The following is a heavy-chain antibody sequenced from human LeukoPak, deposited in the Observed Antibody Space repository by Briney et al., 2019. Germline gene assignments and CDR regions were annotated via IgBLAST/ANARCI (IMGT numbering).Heavy chain of an antibody. Sequence: GASVKVSCKASGYTFTGYYIYWVRQAPGQGLEWMGWIHPNSGDTNYAQKFQGRVTMTRDTSISTAYMELSRLRSDETAVYYCARVNSPDDYDSSGYYYFDYWGQGTLVSVSS. CDR3: ARVNSPDDYDSSGYYYFDY. J-gene: IGHJ4*02. V-gene: IGHV1-2*02. CDR2: IHPNSGDT. D-gene: IGHD3-22*01. CDR1: GYTFTGYY.